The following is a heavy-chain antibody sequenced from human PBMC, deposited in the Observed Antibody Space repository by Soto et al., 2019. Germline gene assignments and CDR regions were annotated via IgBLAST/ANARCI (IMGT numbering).Heavy chain of an antibody. CDR2: ISGSGGST. J-gene: IGHJ4*02. V-gene: IGHV3-23*01. Sequence: EVRLLESGGGLVQPGGSLRLSCAASGFTFSSYAMSWVRQAPGKGLEWVSAISGSGGSTYYADSVKGRFTISRDNSKNTLYLQMNSLRAEDTAVYYCAKRRRGDYVEDYWGQGTLVTVSS. CDR1: GFTFSSYA. CDR3: AKRRRGDYVEDY. D-gene: IGHD4-17*01.